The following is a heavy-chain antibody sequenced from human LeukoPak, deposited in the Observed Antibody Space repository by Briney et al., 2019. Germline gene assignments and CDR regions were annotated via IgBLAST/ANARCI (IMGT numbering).Heavy chain of an antibody. Sequence: GGSLRLSCAASGFTFSDYWMSWVRQAPGKGLEWVANIQQDGSEKYYVDSVKGRFTISRDNAKKSLFLQVSSLRGEDTAVYYCARWGGTGSLYSWGQGTLVTVSS. D-gene: IGHD1-1*01. CDR2: IQQDGSEK. V-gene: IGHV3-7*04. CDR1: GFTFSDYW. J-gene: IGHJ4*02. CDR3: ARWGGTGSLYS.